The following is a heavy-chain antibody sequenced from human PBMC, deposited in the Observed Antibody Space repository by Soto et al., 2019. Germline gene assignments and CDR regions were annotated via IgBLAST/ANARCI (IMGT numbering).Heavy chain of an antibody. CDR1: GGSISSYY. J-gene: IGHJ5*02. CDR3: ARSREYDILTGPGWFDP. D-gene: IGHD3-9*01. CDR2: IYYSGST. Sequence: PSETLSLTCTVSGGSISSYYWSWIRQPPGKGLEWIGYIYYSGSTNYNPSLKSRVTISVDTSKNQFSLKLSSVTAADTAVYYCARSREYDILTGPGWFDPWGQGTLVTSPQ. V-gene: IGHV4-59*01.